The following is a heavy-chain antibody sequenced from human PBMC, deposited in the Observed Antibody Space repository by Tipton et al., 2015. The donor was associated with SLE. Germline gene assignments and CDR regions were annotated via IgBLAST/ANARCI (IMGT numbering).Heavy chain of an antibody. CDR1: GLTFTSYW. D-gene: IGHD3-10*01. V-gene: IGHV3-7*01. CDR3: GSVDYPHYGVDV. CDR2: INQDGSRK. J-gene: IGHJ6*02. Sequence: SLRLSCAASGLTFTSYWMTWVRQAPGRGPEWVANINQDGSRKHYVDSVKGRFSISRDNAKNSGYVQLNSLRAEDTAVYYCGSVDYPHYGVDVWGQGTTVTVSS.